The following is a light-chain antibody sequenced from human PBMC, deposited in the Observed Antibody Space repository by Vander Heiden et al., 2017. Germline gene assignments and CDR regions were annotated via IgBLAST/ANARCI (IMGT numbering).Light chain of an antibody. V-gene: IGKV4-1*01. CDR1: QSVFYSPNNYNY. J-gene: IGKJ4*01. CDR2: WES. CDR3: QQDLAFPLT. Sequence: DIVMTQSPDSLAVSLGERATIDCKSSQSVFYSPNNYNYLAWYQQKPGQPPKLRMYWESTREAGVPDRFSGSGSGTDFTLTISRLQAEDVAVYYCQQDLAFPLTFGGGTKVEIK.